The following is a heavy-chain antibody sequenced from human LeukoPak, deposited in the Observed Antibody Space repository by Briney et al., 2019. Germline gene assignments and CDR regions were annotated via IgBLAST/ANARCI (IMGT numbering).Heavy chain of an antibody. V-gene: IGHV3-53*01. Sequence: GGSLRLSCAASGFTVSNNYMNRVRQAPGKGLEWVSVIYSSGSTYYADSVKGRFTISRDNSKNTLSLQMNSLRAEDTAVYYCARDLPVDYWGQGTLVTVSS. CDR3: ARDLPVDY. J-gene: IGHJ4*02. CDR1: GFTVSNNY. CDR2: IYSSGST.